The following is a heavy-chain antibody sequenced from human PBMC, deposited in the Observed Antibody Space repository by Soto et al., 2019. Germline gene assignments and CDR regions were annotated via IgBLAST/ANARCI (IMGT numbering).Heavy chain of an antibody. Sequence: VSVQVSCTASGYTFASYDIKWVRQATGQGLEWMGWMNPNSGNTGYAQKFQGRVTMTRNTPISTAYMELSSLRSEDTAVDYCARGLARDYYDSSGWSVDWGQGTRVTVAS. V-gene: IGHV1-8*01. CDR2: MNPNSGNT. J-gene: IGHJ4*02. CDR1: GYTFASYD. CDR3: ARGLARDYYDSSGWSVD. D-gene: IGHD3-22*01.